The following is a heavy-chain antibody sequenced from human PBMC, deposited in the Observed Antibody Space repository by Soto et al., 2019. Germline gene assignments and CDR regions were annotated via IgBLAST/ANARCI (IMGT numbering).Heavy chain of an antibody. V-gene: IGHV1-69*13. CDR2: IIPIFGTA. Sequence: GASVKVSCKASGGTFSSYAISWVRQAPGQGLEWMGGIIPIFGTANYAQKFQGRVTITADESTSTAYMELSSLRSEDTAVYYCASGLAGGLQFYYYGMDVWGQGTTVTVSS. J-gene: IGHJ6*02. CDR1: GGTFSSYA. D-gene: IGHD5-12*01. CDR3: ASGLAGGLQFYYYGMDV.